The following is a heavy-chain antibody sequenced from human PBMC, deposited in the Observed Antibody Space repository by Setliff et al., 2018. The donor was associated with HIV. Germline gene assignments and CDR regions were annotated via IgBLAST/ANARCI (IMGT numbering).Heavy chain of an antibody. CDR1: GGSIRSDYHL. D-gene: IGHD4-17*01. Sequence: SETLSLTCTVSGGSIRSDYHLWTWMRQPPGKGLEWIGYMHYSGNTYYNPSLKTRVTISIDASRNHFSLNLSSVTAADTAVYYCASDYGDYGAFDVWGQGTMVTVSS. V-gene: IGHV4-30-4*08. CDR2: MHYSGNT. J-gene: IGHJ3*01. CDR3: ASDYGDYGAFDV.